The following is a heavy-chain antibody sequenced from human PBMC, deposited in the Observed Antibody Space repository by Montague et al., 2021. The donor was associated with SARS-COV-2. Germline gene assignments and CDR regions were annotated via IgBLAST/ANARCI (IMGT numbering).Heavy chain of an antibody. CDR2: IYYSGST. D-gene: IGHD2-2*02. CDR1: GGSISSSSYY. Sequence: SETLSLTCTVSGGSISSSSYYWGWIRQAPGKGLEWIGSIYYSGSTYYNPSLKSRVTISVDTSKNQFSLKLSSVTAADTAVYYCARDPSRQPLLYQIGVYYYGIDVWGQGTTVTVSS. J-gene: IGHJ6*02. V-gene: IGHV4-39*07. CDR3: ARDPSRQPLLYQIGVYYYGIDV.